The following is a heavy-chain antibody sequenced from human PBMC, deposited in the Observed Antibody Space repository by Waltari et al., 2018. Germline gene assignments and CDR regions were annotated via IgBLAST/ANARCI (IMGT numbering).Heavy chain of an antibody. Sequence: QVQLQESGPALVQLSETLSLTGTVSGGSLNNYHCSWCLQPPGKRLAWIGYISYSGNTYYNSPLESRVTMSVDTSRSQFSLKLRSVTDADTATYYCVRGCAGGACYSDTYYSMDVWGKGTTVTVSS. CDR1: GGSLNNYH. V-gene: IGHV4-59*04. D-gene: IGHD2-21*02. J-gene: IGHJ6*03. CDR3: VRGCAGGACYSDTYYSMDV. CDR2: ISYSGNT.